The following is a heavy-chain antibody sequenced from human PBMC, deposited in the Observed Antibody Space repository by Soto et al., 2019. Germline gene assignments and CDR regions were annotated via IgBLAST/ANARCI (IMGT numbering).Heavy chain of an antibody. V-gene: IGHV2-5*02. CDR1: GFSLSSTGVA. CDR2: IYWDDDK. Sequence: QITLKESGTTVVKPTQTLTLTCTLSGFSLSSTGVAVAWIRQSPGKAPEWLALIYWDDDKRYRPSLERRLTITKDTSKNQVVLTMTNMEPVDTGTYYCAHRPSVSGPYCFAPWGQGTLVTVSS. D-gene: IGHD6-19*01. CDR3: AHRPSVSGPYCFAP. J-gene: IGHJ5*02.